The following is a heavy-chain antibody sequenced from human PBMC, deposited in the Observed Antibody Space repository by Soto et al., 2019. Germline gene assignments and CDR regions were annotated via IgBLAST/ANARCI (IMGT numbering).Heavy chain of an antibody. D-gene: IGHD3-10*01. CDR3: ANHPLWTRPNYFDY. CDR2: ISGSGGST. Sequence: VGSLRLSCAASGFTFSSYAMSWVRQAPGKGLEWVSAISGSGGSTYYADSVKGRFTISRDNSKNTLYLQMNSLRAEDTAVYYCANHPLWTRPNYFDYWGQGTLVTVSS. V-gene: IGHV3-23*01. J-gene: IGHJ4*02. CDR1: GFTFSSYA.